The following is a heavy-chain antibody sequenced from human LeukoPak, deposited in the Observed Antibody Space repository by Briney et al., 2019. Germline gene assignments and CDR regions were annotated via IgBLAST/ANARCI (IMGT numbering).Heavy chain of an antibody. CDR2: IHYSGIT. J-gene: IGHJ5*02. V-gene: IGHV4-28*01. CDR3: ARKPNAVYWFDP. CDR1: GYSISSDNW. Sequence: SDTLSLTCAVSGYSISSDNWWGWIRQPPGKGLEWIGYIHYSGITYYSPSLKSRVTLSVDTSKNQFSLRLSSVTAVDTAVYYCARKPNAVYWFDPWGQGTLVTDSS. D-gene: IGHD4/OR15-4a*01.